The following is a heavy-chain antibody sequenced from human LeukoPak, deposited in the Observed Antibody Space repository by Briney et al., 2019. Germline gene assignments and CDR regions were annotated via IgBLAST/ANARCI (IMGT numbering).Heavy chain of an antibody. V-gene: IGHV3-7*01. J-gene: IGHJ4*02. D-gene: IGHD5-12*01. CDR1: GFTFSSYW. CDR2: MKQDGSEK. Sequence: GGSLRLSCAASGFTFSSYWMSWVRQAPGKGLEWVANMKQDGSEKYYVDSVKGRFTISRDNAKNSLYLQMNSLRAEDTAVYYCAREKVRVATIGGFDYWGQGTLVTVSS. CDR3: AREKVRVATIGGFDY.